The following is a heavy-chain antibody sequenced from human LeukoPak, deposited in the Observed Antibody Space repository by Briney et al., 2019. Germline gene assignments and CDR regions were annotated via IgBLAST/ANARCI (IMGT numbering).Heavy chain of an antibody. CDR2: ISAYNGNT. J-gene: IGHJ4*02. D-gene: IGHD3-22*01. Sequence: SVKVSCKASGYTFTSYGISWVRQAPGQGLEWMGWISAYNGNTNYAQKLQGRVTMTTDTSTSTAYMELRSLRSDDTAVYYCARDLFPYYYDSSGYYFADYWGQGTLVTVSS. CDR3: ARDLFPYYYDSSGYYFADY. CDR1: GYTFTSYG. V-gene: IGHV1-18*01.